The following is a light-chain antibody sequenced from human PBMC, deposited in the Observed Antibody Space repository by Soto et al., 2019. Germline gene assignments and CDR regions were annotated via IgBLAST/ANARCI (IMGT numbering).Light chain of an antibody. CDR3: QQRSAWPPNT. Sequence: EIVLTQSPATLSLSPGERATLSCRASQDIYHYLAWYQEKPGQAPRLLIYDASNRAPGTPARFSGSGSGTDFTLTTSSLEPEEFAVYHCQQRSAWPPNTFGQGTKLEMK. V-gene: IGKV3-11*01. J-gene: IGKJ2*01. CDR2: DAS. CDR1: QDIYHY.